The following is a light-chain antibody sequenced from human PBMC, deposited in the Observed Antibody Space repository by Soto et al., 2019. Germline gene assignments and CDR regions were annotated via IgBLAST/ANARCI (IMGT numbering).Light chain of an antibody. CDR3: QQYDNWPRT. Sequence: EIGMTQSPATLSVSPGEGATLSCRASQRVSNNLAWYQQKPGQAPRLPIYGASTRATGVPARFSGSGSGTEFTLTISSLQSEDFAVYYCQQYDNWPRTFGQGTKVEI. CDR1: QRVSNN. J-gene: IGKJ1*01. V-gene: IGKV3-15*01. CDR2: GAS.